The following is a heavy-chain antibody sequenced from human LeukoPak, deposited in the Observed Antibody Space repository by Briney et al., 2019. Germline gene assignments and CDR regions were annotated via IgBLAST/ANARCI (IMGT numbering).Heavy chain of an antibody. CDR1: GGSFNGYC. CDR3: ARAQASDFGVLIVPLYFDS. D-gene: IGHD3-3*01. Sequence: SETLSLTCAVHGGSFNGYCWTWIRQSPSKGLEWIGEVNHRGRTNYNPSLKSRVTISGDASRNQFSLRLNSVTAADTAVYYCARAQASDFGVLIVPLYFDSWGQGTLVTVSS. V-gene: IGHV4-34*01. J-gene: IGHJ4*02. CDR2: VNHRGRT.